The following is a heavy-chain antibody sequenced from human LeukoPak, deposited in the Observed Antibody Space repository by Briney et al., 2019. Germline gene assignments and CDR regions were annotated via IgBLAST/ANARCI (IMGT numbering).Heavy chain of an antibody. J-gene: IGHJ6*02. CDR1: GASISKSY. CDR3: SRASPGAIYYYGMDV. D-gene: IGHD2/OR15-2a*01. CDR2: TFNSGST. Sequence: SETLSLTCTVSGASISKSYWSLIRQPPGKELEWIGCTFNSGSTRYNPSLGSRVTISEDTSRNQFSLRLTSVTAADTATYYCSRASPGAIYYYGMDVWGQGTTVTVSS. V-gene: IGHV4-59*01.